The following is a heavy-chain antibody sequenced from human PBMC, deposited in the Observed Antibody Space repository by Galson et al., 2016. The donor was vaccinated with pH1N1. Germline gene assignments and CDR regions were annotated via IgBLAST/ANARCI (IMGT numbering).Heavy chain of an antibody. D-gene: IGHD3-3*01. CDR1: GGSFSNQY. CDR3: SRTPSYSDSWRGYGYFFDS. CDR2: IYYSGST. Sequence: ETLSLTCTVYGGSFSNQYWSWIRQPPGKGLEWIGYIYYSGSTNYNPSLKSRVTISVETSKKHFSLKLSSVTAAVTAIYCCSRTPSYSDSWRGYGYFFDSWGQGTRVTVS. V-gene: IGHV4-59*11. J-gene: IGHJ4*02.